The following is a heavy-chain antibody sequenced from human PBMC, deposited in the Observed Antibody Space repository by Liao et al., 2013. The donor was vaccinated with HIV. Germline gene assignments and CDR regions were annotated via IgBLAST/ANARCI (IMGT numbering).Heavy chain of an antibody. V-gene: IGHV4-34*02. Sequence: QVQLQQWGAGLFRPSETLSLTCAVYGGSFSGFYWSWIRQSPGKGLEWIGEINHSGNTKYNPSLQSRVTVSVDTSKNQFSLRLRSVTAADTAVYYCASSHYSESSDYYSLDYWGQGTLVTVSS. CDR2: INHSGNT. D-gene: IGHD3-22*01. CDR3: ASSHYSESSDYYSLDY. J-gene: IGHJ4*02. CDR1: GGSFSGFY.